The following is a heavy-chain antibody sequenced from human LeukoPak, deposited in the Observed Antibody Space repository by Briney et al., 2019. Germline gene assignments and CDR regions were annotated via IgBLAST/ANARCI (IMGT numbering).Heavy chain of an antibody. CDR1: GFTFSTSW. V-gene: IGHV3-7*03. D-gene: IGHD6-19*01. CDR3: ASGSGSGWHHEFDY. CDR2: INPDESTK. J-gene: IGHJ4*02. Sequence: GGSLRLSCVASGFTFSTSWMSWVRQAPGGGLEFVANINPDESTKNYVDSVKGRFTISRDNAKNSLYLQMNSLRAEDTAVYYCASGSGSGWHHEFDYWGQGTLVTVSS.